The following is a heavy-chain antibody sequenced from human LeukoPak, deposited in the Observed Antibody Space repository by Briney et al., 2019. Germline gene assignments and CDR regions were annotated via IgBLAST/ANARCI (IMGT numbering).Heavy chain of an antibody. CDR2: IYYSGST. CDR3: ARGSLCSSTSCYAFDI. Sequence: KASETLSLTCTVSGGSISSYYWSWMRQPPGKGLEWIGYIYYSGSTNYNPSLKSRVTISVDRSKNQFSLKLSSVTTADTAAYYCARGSLCSSTSCYAFDIWGQGTMVTVSS. J-gene: IGHJ3*02. D-gene: IGHD2-2*01. V-gene: IGHV4-59*01. CDR1: GGSISSYY.